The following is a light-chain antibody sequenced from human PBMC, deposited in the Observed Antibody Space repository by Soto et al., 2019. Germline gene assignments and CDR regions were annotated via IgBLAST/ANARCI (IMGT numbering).Light chain of an antibody. CDR1: SSDVGGYNY. CDR2: EVS. V-gene: IGLV2-8*01. Sequence: QSALTQYPSASGSPGQSVTISCTGTSSDVGGYNYVSWYQQHPGKAPKLMIYEVSKRPSGVPDRFSGSKSSNTASLTVSGLQAEDEADYYCSSYAGSNNFVVFGGGTQLTVL. J-gene: IGLJ2*01. CDR3: SSYAGSNNFVV.